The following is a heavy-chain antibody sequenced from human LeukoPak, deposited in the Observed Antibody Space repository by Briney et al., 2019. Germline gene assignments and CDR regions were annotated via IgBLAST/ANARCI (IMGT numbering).Heavy chain of an antibody. V-gene: IGHV4-39*07. CDR1: GGSFSDSSYY. D-gene: IGHD6-13*01. J-gene: IGHJ4*02. Sequence: SETLSLTFTVSGGSFSDSSYYWGWIRQPPGKGLEWIGSFYYTGGTYYSPSFRSRVIISADTSKNQFSLYFHSVTAADTAVYFCGSSHSSSWYDFWGQGTLVTVSS. CDR3: GSSHSSSWYDF. CDR2: FYYTGGT.